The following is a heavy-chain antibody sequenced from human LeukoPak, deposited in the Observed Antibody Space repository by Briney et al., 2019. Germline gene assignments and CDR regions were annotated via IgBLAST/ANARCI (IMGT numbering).Heavy chain of an antibody. V-gene: IGHV3-43*01. CDR1: GFTFDDYT. J-gene: IGHJ3*02. Sequence: GGSLRLSYAASGFTFDDYTMHWVRQAPGKGLEWVSLISWDGGSTYYADSVKGRFTISRDNSKNSLYLQMNSLRTEDTALYYCAKDIIAGRYCGGDCYSGVGAFDIWGRGTMVTVSS. D-gene: IGHD2-21*02. CDR2: ISWDGGST. CDR3: AKDIIAGRYCGGDCYSGVGAFDI.